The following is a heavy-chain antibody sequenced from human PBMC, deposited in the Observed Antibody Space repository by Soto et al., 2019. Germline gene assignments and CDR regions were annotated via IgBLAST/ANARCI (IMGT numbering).Heavy chain of an antibody. Sequence: ESVGGVVQPGRSLRLSCAASGFTFSSYGMHWVRQAPGKGLEWVAVISYDGSNKYYADSVKGRFTISRDNSKNTLYLQMNSLRAEDTAVYYCAKDVREGVVAATIDYWGQGTLVTVSS. CDR3: AKDVREGVVAATIDY. CDR2: ISYDGSNK. J-gene: IGHJ4*02. V-gene: IGHV3-30*18. CDR1: GFTFSSYG. D-gene: IGHD2-15*01.